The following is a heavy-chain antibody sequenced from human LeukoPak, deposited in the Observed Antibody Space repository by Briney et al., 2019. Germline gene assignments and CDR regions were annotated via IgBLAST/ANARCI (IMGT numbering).Heavy chain of an antibody. CDR3: ATGFSNRRRDQ. Sequence: GSSVKVSCKASGGTFSSYTISLVRQAPGQGLEWMGGIIPIFGTANYAQKFQGRVTITTDESTSTAYMELSSLRSEDTAVYYCATGFSNRRRDQWEQGTLVTVSS. J-gene: IGHJ4*02. V-gene: IGHV1-69*05. CDR1: GGTFSSYT. D-gene: IGHD1-14*01. CDR2: IIPIFGTA.